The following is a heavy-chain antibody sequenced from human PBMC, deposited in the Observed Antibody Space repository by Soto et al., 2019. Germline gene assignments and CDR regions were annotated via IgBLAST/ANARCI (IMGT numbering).Heavy chain of an antibody. CDR2: INHSGST. J-gene: IGHJ6*02. V-gene: IGHV4-34*01. CDR3: ARAQRRSSSYYYYYGMDV. D-gene: IGHD6-13*01. Sequence: SLSLTRAVYGGSFSGYYWSWIRQPPGKGLEWIGEINHSGSTNYNPSLKSRVTISVDTSKNQFSLKLSSVTAADTAVYYCARAQRRSSSYYYYYGMDVWGQGTTVTVSS. CDR1: GGSFSGYY.